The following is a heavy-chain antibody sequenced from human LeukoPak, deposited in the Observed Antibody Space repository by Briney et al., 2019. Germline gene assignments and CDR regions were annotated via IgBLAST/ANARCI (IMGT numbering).Heavy chain of an antibody. Sequence: GGSLRLSCAASGFTFGSFWMHWVRHAPGKGLVWVSRINTDGSSTNYADSVKGRFTISRDNAKNTLYLQMNSLRAEDTAVYYCAKERDWFDPWGQGTLVTVSS. CDR3: AKERDWFDP. V-gene: IGHV3-74*01. J-gene: IGHJ5*02. CDR2: INTDGSST. CDR1: GFTFGSFW.